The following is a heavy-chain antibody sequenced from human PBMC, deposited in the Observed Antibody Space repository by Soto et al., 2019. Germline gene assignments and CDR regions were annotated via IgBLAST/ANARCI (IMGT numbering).Heavy chain of an antibody. V-gene: IGHV4-39*01. CDR3: ARQGTYPNWFDP. J-gene: IGHJ5*02. D-gene: IGHD2-2*01. CDR1: GGSISSSSYY. CDR2: IYYSGST. Sequence: QLQLQESGPGLVKPSETLSLTCTVSGGSISSSSYYWGWIRQPPGKGLEWIGSIYYSGSTYYNPSLKSRVTISADTSKNQFSLKLSSVTAADTAVYYCARQGTYPNWFDPWGQGTLVTVSS.